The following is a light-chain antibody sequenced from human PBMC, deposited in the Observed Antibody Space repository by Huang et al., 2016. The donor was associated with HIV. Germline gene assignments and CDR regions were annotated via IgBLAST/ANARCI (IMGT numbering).Light chain of an antibody. CDR1: QSGSTY. CDR3: QQSYSTPFYT. Sequence: DILMTQSPSSLSASVGDRVTITCRASQSGSTYLNWYQQKPGKAPKLLIYAASSLQSCVPSRFSGSGSGTDFTLTISSLQPDDFATYYCQQSYSTPFYTFGQGTKLEIK. V-gene: IGKV1-39*01. CDR2: AAS. J-gene: IGKJ2*01.